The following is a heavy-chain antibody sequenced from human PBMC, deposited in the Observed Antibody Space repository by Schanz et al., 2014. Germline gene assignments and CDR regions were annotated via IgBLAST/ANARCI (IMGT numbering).Heavy chain of an antibody. CDR1: GFMFSSYG. Sequence: VQLVESGGGVVQPGRSLRLSCAASGFMFSSYGMHWVRQAPGKGLEWVSSISTSGTYMYIADSLKGRLTISRDNFKGALYLQMSSLRAEDTAVYYCAKSLESCPGGRCSRGYFDYWGQGTLVTVSS. J-gene: IGHJ4*02. CDR3: AKSLESCPGGRCSRGYFDY. CDR2: ISTSGTYM. V-gene: IGHV3-21*04. D-gene: IGHD2-8*02.